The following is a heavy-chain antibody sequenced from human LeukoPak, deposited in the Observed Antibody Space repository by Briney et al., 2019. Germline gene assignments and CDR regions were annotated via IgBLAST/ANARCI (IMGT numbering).Heavy chain of an antibody. CDR1: GFSFSSYN. CDR3: AKERSNWNGDIDY. J-gene: IGHJ4*02. V-gene: IGHV3-48*01. Sequence: PGGSLRLSCAASGFSFSSYNMNWVRQAPGKGREWVSFMSSSSSTIYYADSVKGRFTISRDNAKNSLYLQMNSLRAEDTAVYYCAKERSNWNGDIDYWGQGTLVTVSS. CDR2: MSSSSSTI. D-gene: IGHD1-1*01.